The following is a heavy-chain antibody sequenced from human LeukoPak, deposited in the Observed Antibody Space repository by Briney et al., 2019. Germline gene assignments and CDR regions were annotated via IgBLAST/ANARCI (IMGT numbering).Heavy chain of an antibody. D-gene: IGHD5-24*01. CDR1: GGTFSSYA. CDR3: ARYLVEMATIRADAFDI. Sequence: SVKVSCKASGGTFSSYAISWVRQAPGQGLEWMGGIIPIFGTANYAQKFQGRVTITTGESTSTAYMELSSLRSEDTAVYYCARYLVEMATIRADAFDIWGQGTMVTVSS. V-gene: IGHV1-69*05. CDR2: IIPIFGTA. J-gene: IGHJ3*02.